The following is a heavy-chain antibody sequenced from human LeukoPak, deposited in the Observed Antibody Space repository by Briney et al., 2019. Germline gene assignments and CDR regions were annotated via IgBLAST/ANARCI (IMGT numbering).Heavy chain of an antibody. J-gene: IGHJ4*02. CDR3: ARVETLTNYYDSWGYFDY. V-gene: IGHV4-59*01. Sequence: PSETLSLTCTVSGGSISSYYWSWIRQPPGKGLEWIGYIYYSGSTNYNPSLKSRVTISVDTSKNQFSLKLSSVTAADTAVYYCARVETLTNYYDSWGYFDYWGQGTLVTVSS. CDR2: IYYSGST. D-gene: IGHD3-22*01. CDR1: GGSISSYY.